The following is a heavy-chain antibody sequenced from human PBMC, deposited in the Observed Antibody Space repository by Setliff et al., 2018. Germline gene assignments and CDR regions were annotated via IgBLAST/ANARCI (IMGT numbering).Heavy chain of an antibody. CDR3: ATDSIPLTGDLGPYYYYMDV. V-gene: IGHV1-69-2*01. CDR2: VDPEDGET. CDR1: GYTITDYF. D-gene: IGHD7-27*01. J-gene: IGHJ6*03. Sequence: ASVKVSCKVSGYTITDYFMHWVQQAPGKGLRWMGRVDPEDGETIYAEKFQGRVSMTADTSTDTAYMELSSLRSEDTAVYYCATDSIPLTGDLGPYYYYMDVWGKGTTVTVSS.